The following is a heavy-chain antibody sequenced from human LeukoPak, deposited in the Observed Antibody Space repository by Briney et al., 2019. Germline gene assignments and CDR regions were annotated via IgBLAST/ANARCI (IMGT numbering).Heavy chain of an antibody. CDR3: ARDLERRSYFGY. CDR1: GYTFTGYY. D-gene: IGHD1-1*01. CDR2: IIPIFGTA. V-gene: IGHV1-69*05. Sequence: SVKVSCKASGYTFTGYYMHWVRQAPGQGLEWMGGIIPIFGTANYAQKFQGRVTITTDESASTAYMELSSLRSEDTAVYYCARDLERRSYFGYWGQGTLVTVSS. J-gene: IGHJ4*02.